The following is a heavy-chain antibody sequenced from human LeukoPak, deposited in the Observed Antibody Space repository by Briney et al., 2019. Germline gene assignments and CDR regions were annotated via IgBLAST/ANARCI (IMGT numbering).Heavy chain of an antibody. CDR1: GGSISSYY. J-gene: IGHJ6*02. CDR3: ARQWPTYYYGMDV. D-gene: IGHD6-19*01. CDR2: IYYSGST. Sequence: SETLSLTCTVSGGSISSYYWSWIRQPPGKGLEWIGYIYYSGSTNYNPSLKSRVTISVDTSKNQFSLKLSSVTAADTAVYYCARQWPTYYYGMDVWGQGTTVTVSS. V-gene: IGHV4-59*01.